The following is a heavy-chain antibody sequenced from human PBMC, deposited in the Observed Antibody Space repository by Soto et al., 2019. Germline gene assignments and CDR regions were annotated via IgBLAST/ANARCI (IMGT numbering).Heavy chain of an antibody. V-gene: IGHV3-7*01. CDR2: IQDVESET. CDR3: ARGGQSSLAGQYYFDY. J-gene: IGHJ4*02. Sequence: EVQLVESGGGLVQPGGSLRLSCEVSGFMFNNYWMSWVRQAPGKGLEWVANIQDVESETYYVDSVKGRFTISRDIAKDSLYLQLNSLRAEDTAVYYCARGGQSSLAGQYYFDYWGQGILVTVSS. CDR1: GFMFNNYW. D-gene: IGHD6-13*01.